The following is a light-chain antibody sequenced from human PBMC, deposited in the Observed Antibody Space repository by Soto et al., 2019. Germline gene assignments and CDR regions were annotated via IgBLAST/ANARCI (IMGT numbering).Light chain of an antibody. CDR2: DVS. CDR1: SSDVGGYNY. J-gene: IGLJ1*01. Sequence: QSALTQPASVSGSPGQSITISCTGXSSDVGGYNYVSWYQHHPGKAPKLMIYDVSSRPSGVSYRFSGSKSGNTASLTISGLQAEDEADYYCSSYTSSTTKVLGTESNVTVL. V-gene: IGLV2-14*03. CDR3: SSYTSSTTKV.